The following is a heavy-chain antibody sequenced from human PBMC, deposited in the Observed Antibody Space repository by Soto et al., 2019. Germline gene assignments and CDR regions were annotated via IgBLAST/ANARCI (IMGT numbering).Heavy chain of an antibody. Sequence: EVQLLESGGGLVEPGGSLRLSCAAAGFTFRSSPMSWVRQAPGKGLEWVSAIDTSGAGTYYVDSVRGRFTISRDNSKNTLFLRMDSLRAVDTALYYCAKRYCGSTSCSGGRAFDYWGQGTLVTVSS. CDR2: IDTSGAGT. CDR3: AKRYCGSTSCSGGRAFDY. CDR1: GFTFRSSP. J-gene: IGHJ4*02. V-gene: IGHV3-23*05. D-gene: IGHD2-2*01.